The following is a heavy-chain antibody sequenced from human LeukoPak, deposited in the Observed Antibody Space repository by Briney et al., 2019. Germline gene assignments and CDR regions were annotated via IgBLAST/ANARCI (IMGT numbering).Heavy chain of an antibody. V-gene: IGHV1-69*13. CDR3: ARDDRIQLWRRSYNFDY. J-gene: IGHJ4*02. Sequence: SVKVSCKASGGTFSSYAISWVRQAPGQGLEWMGGIIPIFGTANYAQKFQGRVTITADESTSTAYMELSSLRSEDTAVYYCARDDRIQLWRRSYNFDYWGQGTLVTVSS. CDR1: GGTFSSYA. D-gene: IGHD5-18*01. CDR2: IIPIFGTA.